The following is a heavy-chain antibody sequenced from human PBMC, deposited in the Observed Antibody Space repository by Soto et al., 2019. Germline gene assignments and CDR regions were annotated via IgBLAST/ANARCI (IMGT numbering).Heavy chain of an antibody. J-gene: IGHJ6*02. CDR1: GFTFRSYY. CDR3: VRGEALTYYYYGMDV. V-gene: IGHV3-74*03. Sequence: GGSLRLSCAASGFTFRSYYMHWVRQAPGKGLVWVSRINGDGSSTAYADSVKGQFTISRDNAKNTLSLQMNSLRVEDSAVYYCVRGEALTYYYYGMDVWGQGTTVTVSS. CDR2: INGDGSST. D-gene: IGHD1-26*01.